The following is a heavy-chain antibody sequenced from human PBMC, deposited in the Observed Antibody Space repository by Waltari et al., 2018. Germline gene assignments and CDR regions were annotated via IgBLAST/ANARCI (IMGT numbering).Heavy chain of an antibody. CDR3: ARPWLVGGVSLMGFNY. Sequence: QLQLQESGPGLVKPSETLSLTCSVSGGSISSTSYYWGWIRQPPGKGLEWIGSFSYDANTYYNPSLKSRITISVDTSKNQFSLQLRSLTAADTSIYYCARPWLVGGVSLMGFNYCCQGTLVTVSS. CDR2: FSYDANT. D-gene: IGHD2-8*02. V-gene: IGHV4-39*01. CDR1: GGSISSTSYY. J-gene: IGHJ4*02.